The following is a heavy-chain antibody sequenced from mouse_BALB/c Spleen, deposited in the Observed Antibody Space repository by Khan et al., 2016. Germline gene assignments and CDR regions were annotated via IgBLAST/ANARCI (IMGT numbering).Heavy chain of an antibody. CDR3: ATGGLYAMDY. CDR2: ISYSGST. V-gene: IGHV3-2*02. D-gene: IGHD1-1*02. J-gene: IGHJ4*01. Sequence: EVQLQESGPGLVKPSQSLSLTCTVTGYSITSDYAWNWIRQFPGNKLEWMGYISYSGSTSYNPSLKSRISITRDTSKNQFFLQLNSVTTEDTATSYCATGGLYAMDYWGQGTSVTVSS. CDR1: GYSITSDYA.